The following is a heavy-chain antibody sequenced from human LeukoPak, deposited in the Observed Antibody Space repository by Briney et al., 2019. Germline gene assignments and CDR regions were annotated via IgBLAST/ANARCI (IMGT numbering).Heavy chain of an antibody. Sequence: ASVKVSCKASGYTFTSYGISWVRQAPGQGLEWMGWISAYNGNTNYAQKLQGRVTMTTDTSTSTAYMELRSLRSDDTAVYYCARYCSGGSCYSSQFDYWGQGTLVTVSS. CDR2: ISAYNGNT. D-gene: IGHD2-15*01. V-gene: IGHV1-18*01. CDR1: GYTFTSYG. CDR3: ARYCSGGSCYSSQFDY. J-gene: IGHJ4*02.